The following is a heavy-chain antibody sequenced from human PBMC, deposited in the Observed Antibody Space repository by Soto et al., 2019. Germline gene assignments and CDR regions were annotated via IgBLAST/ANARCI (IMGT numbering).Heavy chain of an antibody. CDR3: ARLGGVSNWFDP. V-gene: IGHV5-51*03. CDR1: GYTFTSYW. CDR2: IYPGDSDT. Sequence: EVQLVQSGAEVKKPGESLKISCKGSGYTFTSYWIAWVRQMPGKGLEWMGLIYPGDSDTRYSPSFEGQVTISADKSITPAYLQWGSLKASDTAIYYWARLGGVSNWFDPWGQGTLVTVSS. D-gene: IGHD2-8*01. J-gene: IGHJ5*02.